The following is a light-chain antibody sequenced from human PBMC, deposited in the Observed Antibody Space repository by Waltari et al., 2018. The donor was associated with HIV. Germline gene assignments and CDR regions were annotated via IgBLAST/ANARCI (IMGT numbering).Light chain of an antibody. J-gene: IGKJ4*01. CDR2: AAS. V-gene: IGKV1-9*01. Sequence: DIQLTQSPSFLSASVGDGVTITCRANQGVSSYLAWYQQKPGKAPILLIYAASTLQRGIPSRFSGSGSGTEFTLTISSLRPEDFATYYCQHLNSYPPLTFGGGTKVEI. CDR3: QHLNSYPPLT. CDR1: QGVSSY.